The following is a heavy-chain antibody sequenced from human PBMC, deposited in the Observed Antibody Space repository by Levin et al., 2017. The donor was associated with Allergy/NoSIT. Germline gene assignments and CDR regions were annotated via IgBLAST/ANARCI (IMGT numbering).Heavy chain of an antibody. CDR2: IRPTSEII. CDR3: VRDLTAVRGGMDV. CDR1: GFDFSRSG. J-gene: IGHJ6*02. Sequence: GESLKISCAASGFDFSRSGMNWVRQAPGQGPEWVSYIRPTSEIIHYADSVKGRFTISRDNRKNSLYLQMNSLRVEDTATYYCVRDLTAVRGGMDVWGQGATVTVSS. D-gene: IGHD3-10*01. V-gene: IGHV3-48*04.